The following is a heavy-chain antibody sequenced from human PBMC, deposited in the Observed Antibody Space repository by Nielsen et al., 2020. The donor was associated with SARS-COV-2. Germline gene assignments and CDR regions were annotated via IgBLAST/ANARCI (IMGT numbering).Heavy chain of an antibody. V-gene: IGHV3-23*01. CDR3: AKDLSALTYYYGSGNDGMDV. Sequence: WIRQPPGKGLEWVSTVKGDGDTTYYADSVKGRFTVSRDNSKNTLHLQMNSLRAEDTAVYYCAKDLSALTYYYGSGNDGMDVWGQGTTVTVSS. D-gene: IGHD3-10*01. CDR2: VKGDGDTT. J-gene: IGHJ6*02.